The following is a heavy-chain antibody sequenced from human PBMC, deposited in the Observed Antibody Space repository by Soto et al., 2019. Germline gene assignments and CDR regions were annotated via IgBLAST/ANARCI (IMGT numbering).Heavy chain of an antibody. D-gene: IGHD2-2*03. CDR3: AGYCSSTSCYALDAFDI. J-gene: IGHJ3*02. CDR2: VHYTGST. Sequence: SETLSITCTVSGGSICSFFWSGIRQPPGKGLEWIGYVHYTGSTNYNPSLKSRVTISVDTSKNQFSLKLSSVTAADTAVYYCAGYCSSTSCYALDAFDIWGQGTMVTVSS. CDR1: GGSICSFF. V-gene: IGHV4-59*01.